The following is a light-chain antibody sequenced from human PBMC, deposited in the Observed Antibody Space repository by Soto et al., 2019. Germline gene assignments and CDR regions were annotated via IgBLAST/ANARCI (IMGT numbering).Light chain of an antibody. CDR1: QSINRY. CDR2: AAS. Sequence: DIQMTQSPSSLSASVGDRVTITCRASQSINRYINWYQQKPGKAPKLLINAASSLQSGVPSRFSGSGSGTDFTLTISDVQPEDFAVYYCHQRQSWPRTFGQGTKVDIK. V-gene: IGKV1-39*01. CDR3: HQRQSWPRT. J-gene: IGKJ1*01.